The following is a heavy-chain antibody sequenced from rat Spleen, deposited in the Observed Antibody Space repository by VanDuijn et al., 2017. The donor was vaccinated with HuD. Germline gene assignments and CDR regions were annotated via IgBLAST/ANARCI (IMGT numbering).Heavy chain of an antibody. V-gene: IGHV2-6*01. Sequence: QVQLKESGPGLVQPSQTLSLTCTVSGFSFTTYTVTWVRQPPGKGLEWIAAISSGGNTYYNSALKSRLSVSRDTSKSQVFFKMNSLQTESTATYFCARAALDYWGQGVMVTVSS. CDR1: GFSFTTYT. CDR3: ARAALDY. J-gene: IGHJ2*01. D-gene: IGHD1-2*01. CDR2: ISSGGNT.